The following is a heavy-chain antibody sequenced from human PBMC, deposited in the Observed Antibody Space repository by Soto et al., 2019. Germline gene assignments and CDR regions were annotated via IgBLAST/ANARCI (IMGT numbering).Heavy chain of an antibody. CDR3: ARFPLWFGELDY. Sequence: QLQLQESGSGLVRPSQTLSLTCTVSGASIGSGSYSWNWIRQPPGKGLEWIGYLHHSGDTYFNPSLTRRVTISVDRSNNPFSLKLISVTAADTAVYYCARFPLWFGELDYWGQGALVTVSS. D-gene: IGHD3-10*01. CDR1: GASIGSGSYS. J-gene: IGHJ4*02. CDR2: LHHSGDT. V-gene: IGHV4-30-2*01.